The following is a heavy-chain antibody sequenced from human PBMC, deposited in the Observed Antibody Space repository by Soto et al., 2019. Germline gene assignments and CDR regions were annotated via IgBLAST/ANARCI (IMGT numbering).Heavy chain of an antibody. Sequence: QVQLQESGPGLVKPSETLSLTCTVSGGSISSYYWSWIRQPPGKGLEWIGYAYYGGNTNYNPSLKGRGGITAETSKSKFALKLNSATVADTAVYYCAKHLSAWLRLEAFDGWGLETMVTVSS. V-gene: IGHV4-59*08. CDR2: AYYGGNT. CDR1: GGSISSYY. CDR3: AKHLSAWLRLEAFDG. J-gene: IGHJ3*01. D-gene: IGHD5-12*01.